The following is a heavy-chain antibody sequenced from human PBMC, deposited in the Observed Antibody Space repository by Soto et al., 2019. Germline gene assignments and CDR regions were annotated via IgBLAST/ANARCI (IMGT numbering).Heavy chain of an antibody. J-gene: IGHJ3*02. V-gene: IGHV3-33*08. CDR3: ARVHCTNGVCWDAFDI. D-gene: IGHD2-8*01. Sequence: QVQLVESGGGVVQPGRSLRLSCAASGFTFSSYGMHWVRQAPGKGLEWVAVIWYDGSKKYYADSVKGRFTISRDNSKNTLYLQMNSRRAEDTAVYYCARVHCTNGVCWDAFDIWGQGTMVTVSS. CDR1: GFTFSSYG. CDR2: IWYDGSKK.